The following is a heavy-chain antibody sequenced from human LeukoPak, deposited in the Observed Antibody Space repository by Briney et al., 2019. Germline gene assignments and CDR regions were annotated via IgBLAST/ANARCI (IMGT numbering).Heavy chain of an antibody. CDR1: GGSINSDY. Sequence: SETLSLTCTVSGGSINSDYWSWIRQPPGKGLEWIGYIYYSGSTNYNPSLESRVTISVDTSKKQFSLKLSSVTAADTAVYYCARGRYYGSGSYWGQGTLVTVSS. J-gene: IGHJ4*02. V-gene: IGHV4-59*08. D-gene: IGHD3-10*01. CDR3: ARGRYYGSGSY. CDR2: IYYSGST.